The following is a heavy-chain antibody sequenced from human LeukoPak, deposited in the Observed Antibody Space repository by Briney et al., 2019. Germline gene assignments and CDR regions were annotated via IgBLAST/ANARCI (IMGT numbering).Heavy chain of an antibody. J-gene: IGHJ5*02. V-gene: IGHV4-59*08. Sequence: SETLSLTCTVSGGAISSYYWSWIRQPPGKGLEWIGYIFYSGSTDYNPSLRSRVTISVDTSKNQLSLKLRSVTAADTALYYCARHVTPRDWFDPWGQGTLVTVSS. CDR2: IFYSGST. CDR1: GGAISSYY. CDR3: ARHVTPRDWFDP.